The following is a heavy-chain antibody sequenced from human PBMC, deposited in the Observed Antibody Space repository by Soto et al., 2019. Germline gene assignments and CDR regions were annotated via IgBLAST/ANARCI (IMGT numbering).Heavy chain of an antibody. CDR2: MNPNSGNT. D-gene: IGHD3-3*01. J-gene: IGHJ4*02. Sequence: QVQLVQSGAEVKKPGASVKVSCKASGYTFTSYDINWVRQATRQALGWMGWMNPNSGNTGYAQKVQGRVTMTRNTSISTADMELSSLRSEDTAVYYCAREKSGYYDYWGQGTLVTVSS. CDR1: GYTFTSYD. V-gene: IGHV1-8*02. CDR3: AREKSGYYDY.